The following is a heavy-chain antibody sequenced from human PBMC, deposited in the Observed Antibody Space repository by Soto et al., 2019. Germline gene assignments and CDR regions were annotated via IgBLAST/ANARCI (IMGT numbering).Heavy chain of an antibody. Sequence: GGSLRLSCAASGFTFSNAWMNWVRQAPGKGLEWVGRIKSKTDGGTTDYAAPVKGRFTISRDDSKNTLYLQMNSLKTEDTAVYYCTTDPTHDFWSDYYYYGMDVWGQGTTVTVSS. CDR1: GFTFSNAW. D-gene: IGHD3-3*01. V-gene: IGHV3-15*07. CDR3: TTDPTHDFWSDYYYYGMDV. CDR2: IKSKTDGGTT. J-gene: IGHJ6*02.